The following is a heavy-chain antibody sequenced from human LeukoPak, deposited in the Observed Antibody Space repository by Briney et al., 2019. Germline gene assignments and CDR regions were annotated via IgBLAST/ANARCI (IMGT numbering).Heavy chain of an antibody. CDR2: ISYGGSNK. D-gene: IGHD3-9*01. Sequence: PGRSLRLSCAASGFTFSSYAMHWVRQAPGKGLEWVAVISYGGSNKYYADSVKGRFTISRDNSKNTLYLQMNSLRAEDTAVYYCARGGTYYGILTGRQAFDIWGQGTMVTVSS. CDR1: GFTFSSYA. CDR3: ARGGTYYGILTGRQAFDI. J-gene: IGHJ3*02. V-gene: IGHV3-30*04.